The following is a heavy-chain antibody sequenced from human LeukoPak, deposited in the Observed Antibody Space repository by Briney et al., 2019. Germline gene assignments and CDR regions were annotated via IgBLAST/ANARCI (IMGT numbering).Heavy chain of an antibody. Sequence: VISYDGINKFYADSVKGRFTFSRDNSKNTLYLQMNSLRAEDTAVYYCAKVRIGGYSYGIDYWGQGTLVTVSS. CDR2: ISYDGINK. D-gene: IGHD5-18*01. CDR3: AKVRIGGYSYGIDY. J-gene: IGHJ4*02. V-gene: IGHV3-30*18.